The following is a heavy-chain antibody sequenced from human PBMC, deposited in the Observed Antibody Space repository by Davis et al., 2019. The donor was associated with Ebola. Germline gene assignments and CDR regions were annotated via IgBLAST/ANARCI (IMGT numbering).Heavy chain of an antibody. CDR2: ISPNSNYI. D-gene: IGHD6-19*01. CDR3: ATTPQYSSGQNKPFDY. Sequence: GESLKISCAASGFTFSTYTMIWVRQAPGKGLERVSSISPNSNYIYDADSVKGRFTISRDDAKNSVYLQMNSLRAEDTAVYYCATTPQYSSGQNKPFDYWGQGTLVTVSS. V-gene: IGHV3-21*01. CDR1: GFTFSTYT. J-gene: IGHJ4*02.